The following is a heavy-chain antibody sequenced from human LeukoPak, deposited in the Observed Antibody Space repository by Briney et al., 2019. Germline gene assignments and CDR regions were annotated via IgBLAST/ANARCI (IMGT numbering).Heavy chain of an antibody. CDR3: ARWNRHDSDY. V-gene: IGHV3-7*01. Sequence: PGGSLRLSCAASGLTLSSSGMNWVRQAPGKGLEWVANIKQDESEKYYVDSVKGRFTISRDNAKNSLYLQMNSLRAEDTAVYYCARWNRHDSDYWGQGTLVTVSS. CDR1: GLTLSSSG. D-gene: IGHD1-1*01. J-gene: IGHJ4*02. CDR2: IKQDESEK.